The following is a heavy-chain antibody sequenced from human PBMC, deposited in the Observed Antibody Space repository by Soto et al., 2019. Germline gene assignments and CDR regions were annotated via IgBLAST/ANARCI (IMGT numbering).Heavy chain of an antibody. CDR1: GFTFSNYA. CDR3: AKDGAIAAADYFFDY. CDR2: IASDGKDK. J-gene: IGHJ4*02. V-gene: IGHV3-30*18. Sequence: QVQLVESGGGVVQPGRSLELSCAASGFTFSNYAIHWVRQAPGKGLEWVAVIASDGKDKRYADSVKGRFTISRDNSKNTVYLQMNRLRGEDTAVYYCAKDGAIAAADYFFDYWGQGSLVTVSS. D-gene: IGHD6-13*01.